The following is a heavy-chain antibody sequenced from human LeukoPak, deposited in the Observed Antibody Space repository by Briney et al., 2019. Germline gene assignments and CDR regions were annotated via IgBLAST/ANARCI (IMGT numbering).Heavy chain of an antibody. CDR3: AKDRIGSGWSDY. Sequence: GGSLRLSCAASGFTFSNHGMNWVRQAPGKGLEWVSAISGSGGSTHYADSVKGRFTISRDNSKNTLYLQMNSLRAEDTAIYYCAKDRIGSGWSDYWGQGTLVTVSS. J-gene: IGHJ4*02. V-gene: IGHV3-23*01. D-gene: IGHD6-19*01. CDR2: ISGSGGST. CDR1: GFTFSNHG.